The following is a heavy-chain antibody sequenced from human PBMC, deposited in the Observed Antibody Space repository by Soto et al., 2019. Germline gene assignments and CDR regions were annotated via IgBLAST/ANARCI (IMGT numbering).Heavy chain of an antibody. Sequence: QVQLVQSGAEVKKPGSSVKVSCKVSGGTFSTYTISWVRQAPGQGLEWMGRNIPMFGLPNHAQKFQGRVTITADKSTDTSYLEMTGLRFEDTAVYYCAFDVNTGVVYFDNWGQGTLVTVSS. V-gene: IGHV1-69*02. J-gene: IGHJ4*02. CDR1: GGTFSTYT. CDR3: AFDVNTGVVYFDN. D-gene: IGHD3-3*01. CDR2: NIPMFGLP.